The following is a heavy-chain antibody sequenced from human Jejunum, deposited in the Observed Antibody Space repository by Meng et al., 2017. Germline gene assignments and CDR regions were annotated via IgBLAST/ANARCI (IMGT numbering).Heavy chain of an antibody. CDR2: INPKNGDT. Sequence: ASVKVSCKASGYTFADSYMHWVRQAPGHGLEWVGWINPKNGDTHYAHNLRGRVTMTSDTSVSTGYMELSNLRSDDTAVYFCARPGYFSLFDFWGQGTLVTVSS. J-gene: IGHJ4*02. D-gene: IGHD2-21*01. V-gene: IGHV1-2*02. CDR3: ARPGYFSLFDF. CDR1: GYTFADSY.